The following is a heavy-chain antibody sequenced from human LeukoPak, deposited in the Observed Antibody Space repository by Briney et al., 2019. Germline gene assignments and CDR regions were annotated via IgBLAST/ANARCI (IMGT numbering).Heavy chain of an antibody. V-gene: IGHV3-9*01. CDR1: GFTFDDYA. CDR3: ARDLEDTAMFDY. D-gene: IGHD5-18*01. Sequence: SGGSLRLSCAASGFTFDDYAMHWVRQAPGKGLEWVSSISWNSGSIGYADSVKGRFTISRDNAKNTLYLQMNSLRAEDTAVYYCARDLEDTAMFDYWGQGTLVTVSS. J-gene: IGHJ4*02. CDR2: ISWNSGSI.